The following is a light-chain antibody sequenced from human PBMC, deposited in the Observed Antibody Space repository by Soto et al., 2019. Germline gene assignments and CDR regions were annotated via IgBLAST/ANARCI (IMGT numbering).Light chain of an antibody. V-gene: IGKV3-15*01. Sequence: VMTQSPATLSVSPGERATLSCRASQSISSNLAWYQQKLGQAPRLLIYGASTRATGIPARFSGSGSGTEFTLTISSLQSEDFAVYYCQQYNNWPPWTFGQGTKVDIK. CDR2: GAS. CDR3: QQYNNWPPWT. CDR1: QSISSN. J-gene: IGKJ1*01.